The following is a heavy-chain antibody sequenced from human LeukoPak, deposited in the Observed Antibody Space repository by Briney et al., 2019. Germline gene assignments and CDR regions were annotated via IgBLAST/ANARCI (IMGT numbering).Heavy chain of an antibody. Sequence: ASVNVSCKASVYTFTDYYMHWVRQAPGQGLEWMGWINHKSGGTNYAQKFQGRVSMTRDTSISTAYMELSRLTSDDTAVYHCARATGFDYWGQGTLVTVSS. CDR2: INHKSGGT. J-gene: IGHJ4*02. CDR3: ARATGFDY. CDR1: VYTFTDYY. V-gene: IGHV1-2*02. D-gene: IGHD1-1*01.